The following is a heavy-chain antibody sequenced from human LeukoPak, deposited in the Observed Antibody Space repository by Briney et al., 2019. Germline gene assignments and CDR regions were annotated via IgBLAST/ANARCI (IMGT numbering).Heavy chain of an antibody. J-gene: IGHJ4*02. V-gene: IGHV3-33*01. CDR1: GFTFSSYG. Sequence: RGSLRLSCAASGFTFSSYGMHWVRQAPGKGLEGVAVIWYDGSNKYYADSVKGRFTISKDNSKNTLYLQMNSLRAEDTAVYYCARSELGSYFDYWGQGTLVTVSS. D-gene: IGHD3-10*01. CDR2: IWYDGSNK. CDR3: ARSELGSYFDY.